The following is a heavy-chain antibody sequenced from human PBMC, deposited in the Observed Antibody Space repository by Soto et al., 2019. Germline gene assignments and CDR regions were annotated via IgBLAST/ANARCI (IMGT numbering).Heavy chain of an antibody. CDR3: ARGSRNWASYFDF. J-gene: IGHJ4*02. CDR1: GFTFSSYS. D-gene: IGHD1-1*01. Sequence: EVHLVESGGGLVQPGGSLRLSCAASGFTFSSYSLNWVRQAPGKGLEWVSYITSSGTTVYYADSVRGRFTISRDNAKNQLYLQMNSLRDDDTAVYYCARGSRNWASYFDFWGQGTLVTVSS. V-gene: IGHV3-48*02. CDR2: ITSSGTTV.